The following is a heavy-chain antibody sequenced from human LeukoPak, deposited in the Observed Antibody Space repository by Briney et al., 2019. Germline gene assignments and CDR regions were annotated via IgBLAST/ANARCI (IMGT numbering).Heavy chain of an antibody. D-gene: IGHD3-16*01. CDR3: ARNFGDDY. CDR2: INPNSGGT. Sequence: ASVKVSCKASGYTFTGYYTHWVRQAPGQGLEWMGWINPNSGGTNYAPKFQGRVTITWNTSISTAYMEMRSLRYEDTAVYYCARNFGDDYWGQGTLVTVSS. J-gene: IGHJ4*02. V-gene: IGHV1-2*02. CDR1: GYTFTGYY.